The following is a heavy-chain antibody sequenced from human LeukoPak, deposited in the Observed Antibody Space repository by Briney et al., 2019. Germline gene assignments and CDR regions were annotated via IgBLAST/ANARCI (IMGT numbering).Heavy chain of an antibody. CDR3: ARGRATYPISNVDY. D-gene: IGHD3-9*01. J-gene: IGHJ4*02. CDR2: IYTSGST. CDR1: GGSISSGSYY. V-gene: IGHV4-61*02. Sequence: SQTLSLTCTVSGGSISSGSYYWSWIRQPAGNGLEWIGRIYTSGSTNYNPPLKSRGTISVDTSKNQFSLKLSSVTATDTAVYYCARGRATYPISNVDYWGQGTLVTVSS.